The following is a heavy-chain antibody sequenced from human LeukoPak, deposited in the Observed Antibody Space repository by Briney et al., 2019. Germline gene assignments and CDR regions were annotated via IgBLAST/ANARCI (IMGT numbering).Heavy chain of an antibody. V-gene: IGHV3-23*01. J-gene: IGHJ4*02. CDR2: ISGSSVGGPT. D-gene: IGHD4-17*01. CDR3: AKDSQNTVTTGQSGDY. CDR1: GFTFSSHA. Sequence: GGSLRLSCVVSGFTFSSHAMNWVRQAPGKGLEWVSAISGSSVGGPTFYKDAVKGRFTISRDNSKTTPFLQMSSLGAEDTAVYYCAKDSQNTVTTGQSGDYWGQGTLVTVYS.